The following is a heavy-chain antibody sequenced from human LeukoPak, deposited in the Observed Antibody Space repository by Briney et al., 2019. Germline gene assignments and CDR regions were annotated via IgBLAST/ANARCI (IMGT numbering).Heavy chain of an antibody. J-gene: IGHJ3*01. Sequence: PGGSLRLSCAASGLTFSNYAMMWLRQAPGKGLEWVSAITGSGGWTLYADSVKGRSTISRDNSKNTLYLEMSSLRVEDTAVYYCAKDPNGDYIGAFDVWGQGTMVTVSS. D-gene: IGHD4-17*01. CDR1: GLTFSNYA. CDR3: AKDPNGDYIGAFDV. CDR2: ITGSGGWT. V-gene: IGHV3-23*01.